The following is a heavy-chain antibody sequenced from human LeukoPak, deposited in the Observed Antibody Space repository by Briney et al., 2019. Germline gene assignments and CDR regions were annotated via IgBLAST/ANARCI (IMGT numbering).Heavy chain of an antibody. J-gene: IGHJ4*02. CDR1: GFTVSSNY. V-gene: IGHV3-66*02. Sequence: LPGGSLRLSCAASGFTVSSNYMSWVRQAPGKGLEWVSVIYSGGSTYYADSVKGRFTISRDNSKNTLYLQMNSLRAEDTAVYYCAREALGGAQDYWGQGTLVTVSS. CDR2: IYSGGST. D-gene: IGHD3-16*01. CDR3: AREALGGAQDY.